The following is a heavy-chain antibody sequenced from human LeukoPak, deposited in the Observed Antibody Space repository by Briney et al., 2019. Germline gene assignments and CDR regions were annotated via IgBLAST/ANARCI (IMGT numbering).Heavy chain of an antibody. CDR2: IYYSGST. J-gene: IGHJ3*02. V-gene: IGHV4-31*03. CDR3: ARGPGGGSYSDAFDI. CDR1: GGSISSSTYY. Sequence: SQTLSLTCTVSGGSISSSTYYWSWIRQRPGKGLEWIGYIYYSGSTYYNPSLKSRVTISEDTSKNQFSLKLSSVTAADTAVYYCARGPGGGSYSDAFDIWGQGTMVTVSS. D-gene: IGHD1-26*01.